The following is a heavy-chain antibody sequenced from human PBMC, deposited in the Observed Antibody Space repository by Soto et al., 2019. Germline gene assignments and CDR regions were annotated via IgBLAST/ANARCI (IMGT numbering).Heavy chain of an antibody. D-gene: IGHD2-15*01. Sequence: GGSLRLSCAASGFSFSTYNMDWVRQAPGKGPEWIAYISTTSFTIYYAESVKGRFTISRDNDRNSLYLEMNSLRDEDTAVYYCARDRCYDGTCYSASDSWGQGTLVTVSS. CDR2: ISTTSFTI. V-gene: IGHV3-48*02. J-gene: IGHJ5*01. CDR3: ARDRCYDGTCYSASDS. CDR1: GFSFSTYN.